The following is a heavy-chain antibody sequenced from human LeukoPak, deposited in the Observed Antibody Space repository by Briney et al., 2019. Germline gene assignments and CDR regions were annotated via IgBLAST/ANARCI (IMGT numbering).Heavy chain of an antibody. J-gene: IGHJ6*03. Sequence: SQTLSLTCTVSGGSISSGGYYWSWTRQHPGKGLEWIGYIYYSGSTYYNPSLKSRVTISVDTSKNQFSLKLSSVTAADTAVYYCARVLGSGPDYYYYYMDVWGKGTTVTVSS. CDR1: GGSISSGGYY. D-gene: IGHD2-15*01. CDR3: ARVLGSGPDYYYYYMDV. V-gene: IGHV4-31*03. CDR2: IYYSGST.